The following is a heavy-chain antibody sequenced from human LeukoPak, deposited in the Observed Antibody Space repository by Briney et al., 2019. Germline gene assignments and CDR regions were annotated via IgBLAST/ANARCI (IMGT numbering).Heavy chain of an antibody. D-gene: IGHD6-19*01. V-gene: IGHV3-30*18. CDR3: AKGGGWLIDY. J-gene: IGHJ4*02. CDR2: ISFDGSNK. CDR1: GFTFSSYA. Sequence: PGGSLRLSCAVSGFTFSSYAVHWVRQAPGKGLEWVAVISFDGSNKYYADSVKGRFTISRDNSKKSLYLQMNRLRTEDTALYYCAKGGGWLIDYWGQGTLVTVSS.